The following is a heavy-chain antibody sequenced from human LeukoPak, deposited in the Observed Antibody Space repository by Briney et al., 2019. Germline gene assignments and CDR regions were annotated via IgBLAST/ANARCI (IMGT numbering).Heavy chain of an antibody. J-gene: IGHJ6*03. CDR3: ARDGAVVTAAKGDYFMVV. CDR2: IYYSGST. Sequence: SETLSLTCTVSGGSISSYYWSWIRQPPGKGLEWVGYIYYSGSTNYNPSIKSRVTISIDTSKNQFSLKLSSVTAADTAVYYCARDGAVVTAAKGDYFMVVWGEGTTVTVSS. V-gene: IGHV4-59*01. CDR1: GGSISSYY. D-gene: IGHD2-2*01.